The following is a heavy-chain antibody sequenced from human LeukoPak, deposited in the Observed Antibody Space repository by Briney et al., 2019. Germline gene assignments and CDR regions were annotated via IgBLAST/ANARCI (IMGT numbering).Heavy chain of an antibody. CDR3: APSYSSSWSTHYYYYGMDV. CDR1: GFTFSSYA. J-gene: IGHJ6*02. CDR2: ISGSGGST. D-gene: IGHD6-13*01. V-gene: IGHV3-23*01. Sequence: GGSLRLSCAASGFTFSSYAMSWVRQAPGKELEWVSAISGSGGSTYYADSVKGRFTISRDNSKNTLYLQMNSLRAEDTAVYYCAPSYSSSWSTHYYYYGMDVWGQGTTVTVSS.